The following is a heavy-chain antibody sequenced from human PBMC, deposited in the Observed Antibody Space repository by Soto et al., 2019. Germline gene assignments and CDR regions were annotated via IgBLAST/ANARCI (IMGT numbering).Heavy chain of an antibody. V-gene: IGHV1-18*01. Sequence: ASVKVSCKASGYMFISYGINWVRQAPGQGLEWMGWISAHNGNTKYAQKFQGRVTMTTDTSTSTAYMEMRSLRSDDTAVYYCVRDLNGSGSYYTDFWGPGTLVTVSS. D-gene: IGHD3-10*01. J-gene: IGHJ4*02. CDR1: GYMFISYG. CDR3: VRDLNGSGSYYTDF. CDR2: ISAHNGNT.